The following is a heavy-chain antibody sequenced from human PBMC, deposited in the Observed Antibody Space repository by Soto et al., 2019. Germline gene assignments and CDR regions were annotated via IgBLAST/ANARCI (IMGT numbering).Heavy chain of an antibody. D-gene: IGHD2-2*01. Sequence: PSETLSLTCTVSGGSISSYYWSWIRQPPGKGLEWIGYIYYSGSTNYNPSLKSRVTISVDTSKNQFSLKLSSVTAADTAVYYCARLRVVVVPAASWFDPWGQGTLVTVSS. CDR1: GGSISSYY. CDR3: ARLRVVVVPAASWFDP. J-gene: IGHJ5*02. CDR2: IYYSGST. V-gene: IGHV4-59*08.